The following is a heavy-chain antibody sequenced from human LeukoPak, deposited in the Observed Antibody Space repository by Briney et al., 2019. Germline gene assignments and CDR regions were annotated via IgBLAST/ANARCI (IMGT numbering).Heavy chain of an antibody. Sequence: GGSLRLSCEVSGFTIRDQWMSWVRQAPGKGLEWVANIKEDGREKYYVDSVKGRFTISRDNGKNSLYLQMNSLRAEDTAVYYCARDEKLDYWGQGTLVTVSS. CDR1: GFTIRDQW. J-gene: IGHJ4*02. V-gene: IGHV3-7*01. CDR3: ARDEKLDY. CDR2: IKEDGREK.